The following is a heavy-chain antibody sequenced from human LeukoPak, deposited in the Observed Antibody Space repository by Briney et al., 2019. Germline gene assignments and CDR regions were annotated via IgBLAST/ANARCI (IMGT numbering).Heavy chain of an antibody. CDR1: GFSFSDYY. V-gene: IGHV3-11*06. CDR2: ISSSSSYK. J-gene: IGHJ4*02. D-gene: IGHD5-12*01. Sequence: PGGSLRLSCTASGFSFSDYYMSWIRQAPGKGLEWVSKISSSSSYKNYADSVKGRFTISRDNAKNSLYLQMNSLRAEDTAVYYCARDQEVATTDWGQGTLVTVSS. CDR3: ARDQEVATTD.